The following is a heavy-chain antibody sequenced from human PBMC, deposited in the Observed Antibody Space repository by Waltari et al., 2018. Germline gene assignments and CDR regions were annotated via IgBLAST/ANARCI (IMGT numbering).Heavy chain of an antibody. V-gene: IGHV4-4*07. J-gene: IGHJ4*03. CDR1: VGSISSNY. CDR2: FSGSGGST. CDR3: ATTYVGYGLDS. Sequence: QLQLQESGPGLVKPSETLSLTCAVSVGSISSNYWSWIRQPPGKGLEWIGRFSGSGGSTDYNPALKSRVTISTDTSKNQFSLKLSSVTAADTAVYYCATTYVGYGLDSWGQGVVVTVSS. D-gene: IGHD3-16*01.